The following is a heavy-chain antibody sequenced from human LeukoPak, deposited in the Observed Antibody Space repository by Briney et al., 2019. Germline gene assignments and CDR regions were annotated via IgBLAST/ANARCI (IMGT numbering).Heavy chain of an antibody. CDR2: IKNKTDGGTT. CDR3: TTDPRCSGGSCYAARDDDAFDI. V-gene: IGHV3-15*01. J-gene: IGHJ3*02. D-gene: IGHD2-15*01. Sequence: GGSLRLSCAASGFTFSNAWMSWVRQAPGKGLEWVGRIKNKTDGGTTDYAAPVKGRFTISRDDSKNTLYLQMNSLKTEDTAVYYCTTDPRCSGGSCYAARDDDAFDIWGQGTMVTVSS. CDR1: GFTFSNAW.